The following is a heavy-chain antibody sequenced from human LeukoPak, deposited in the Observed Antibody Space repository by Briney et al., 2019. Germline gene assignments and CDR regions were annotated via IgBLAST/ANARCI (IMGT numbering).Heavy chain of an antibody. V-gene: IGHV4-4*07. CDR1: GGSISSYY. CDR2: IYTSGST. CDR3: ARSENVLRYFDPKFDY. J-gene: IGHJ4*02. Sequence: PSETLSLTCTVSGGSISSYYWSWIRQPAGKGLEWIGRIYTSGSTNYNPSLKSRVTMSVDTSKNQFSLKLSSVTAADTAVYYCARSENVLRYFDPKFDYWGQGTLVTVSS. D-gene: IGHD3-9*01.